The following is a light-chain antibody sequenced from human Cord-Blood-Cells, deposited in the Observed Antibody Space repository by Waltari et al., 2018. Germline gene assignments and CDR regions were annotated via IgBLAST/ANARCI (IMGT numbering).Light chain of an antibody. CDR2: DFS. J-gene: IGLJ7*01. V-gene: IGLV2-14*03. CDR3: SSYTSSSTQHAV. Sequence: HSALTPPASASGSPRHSVTFYCTLTSSDVGGCYYVSLYQQHPGKAPKLMIYDFSNRPSGVSNRFSGSQSGNTASLTISGLQAEDEADYYGSSYTSSSTQHAVFGGGTQLTVL. CDR1: SSDVGGCYY.